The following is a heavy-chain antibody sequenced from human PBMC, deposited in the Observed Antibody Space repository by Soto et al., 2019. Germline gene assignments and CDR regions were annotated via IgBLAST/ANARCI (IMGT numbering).Heavy chain of an antibody. CDR3: AAALPWFGELLGAVDYYYYGMDV. Sequence: WVKVSFKASGFTFTSSAVQWVRQARGQRLEGIGWIVVGSGNTNDAQKVQERVTITRDMSTSTAYMELSSLRSEDTAVYYCAAALPWFGELLGAVDYYYYGMDVWGQGTTVTVSS. CDR2: IVVGSGNT. J-gene: IGHJ6*02. D-gene: IGHD3-10*01. CDR1: GFTFTSSA. V-gene: IGHV1-58*01.